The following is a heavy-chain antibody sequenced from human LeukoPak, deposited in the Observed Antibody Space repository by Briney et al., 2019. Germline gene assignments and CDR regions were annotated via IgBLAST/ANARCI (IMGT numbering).Heavy chain of an antibody. CDR3: GKDRGPDMAVVDPIDH. CDR1: GFTFNNYA. D-gene: IGHD2-2*01. J-gene: IGHJ4*02. CDR2: IWQDGDKK. Sequence: QPGRSLRLSCVASGFTFNNYAMHWVRQAPGKGLEWLAIIWQDGDKKEYGDSVRGRFTVSRDNSKNTLYLQMNSLRADDTAFYYCGKDRGPDMAVVDPIDHWGQGTLVAVSS. V-gene: IGHV3-33*06.